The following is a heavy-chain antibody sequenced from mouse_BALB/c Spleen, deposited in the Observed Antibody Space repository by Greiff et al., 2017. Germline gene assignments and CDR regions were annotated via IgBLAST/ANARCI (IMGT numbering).Heavy chain of an antibody. J-gene: IGHJ4*01. Sequence: EVHLVESGGGLVKPGGSLKLSCAASGFTFSDYYMYWVRQTPEKRLEWVATISDGGSYTYYPDSVKGRFTISRDNAKNNLYLQMSSLKSEDTAMYYCARDRGYYGSSPYAMDYWGQGTSVTVSS. CDR3: ARDRGYYGSSPYAMDY. V-gene: IGHV5-4*02. CDR2: ISDGGSYT. CDR1: GFTFSDYY. D-gene: IGHD1-1*01.